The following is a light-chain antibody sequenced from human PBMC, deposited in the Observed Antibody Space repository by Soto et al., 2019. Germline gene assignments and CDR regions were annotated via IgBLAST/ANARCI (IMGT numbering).Light chain of an antibody. J-gene: IGKJ1*01. CDR3: QQYNNWPPDRT. CDR1: QSVGSN. CDR2: GAS. Sequence: EIVMTQSPATLSVSPGERATLSCRASQSVGSNLAWYQLKPGQAPRLLIYGASPKATGIPPRFSGSGSGTDFTLTISRMQSEDFASYFCQQYNNWPPDRTFGQGTKVEIK. V-gene: IGKV3-15*01.